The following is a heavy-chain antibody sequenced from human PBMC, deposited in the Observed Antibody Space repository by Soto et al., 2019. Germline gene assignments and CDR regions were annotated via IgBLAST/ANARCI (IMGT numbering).Heavy chain of an antibody. CDR1: GGSISISSYY. V-gene: IGHV4-39*01. Sequence: SETLALTCTVSGGSISISSYYWCWILQPPGKGLEWIGSIYYSGSTYYNPSLKSRVTISVDTSKNQFSLKLSSVTAADTAVYYCARQPSSGYYRGRFDPWGQGTLVTVS. CDR3: ARQPSSGYYRGRFDP. D-gene: IGHD3-22*01. J-gene: IGHJ5*02. CDR2: IYYSGST.